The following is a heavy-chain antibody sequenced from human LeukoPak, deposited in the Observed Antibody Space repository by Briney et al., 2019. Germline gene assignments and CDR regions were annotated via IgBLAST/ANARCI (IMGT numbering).Heavy chain of an antibody. CDR1: GGTFSSYA. V-gene: IGHV1-69*05. J-gene: IGHJ6*03. CDR3: ARPSNYSSSLPYYYYYMDV. Sequence: ASVKVSCKASGGTFSSYAISWVRKAPGQGLEWMGGIIPIFGTANYAQKFRGRVTITTDESTSTAYMELSSLRSEDTAVYYCARPSNYSSSLPYYYYYMDVWGKGTTVTVSS. D-gene: IGHD6-13*01. CDR2: IIPIFGTA.